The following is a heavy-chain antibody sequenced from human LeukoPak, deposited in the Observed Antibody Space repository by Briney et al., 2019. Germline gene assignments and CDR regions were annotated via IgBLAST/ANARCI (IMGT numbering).Heavy chain of an antibody. CDR1: GGSISSGDFP. CDR2: IFHTGPT. CDR3: ARGFYGAGSHFDY. Sequence: SETLSLTCAVSGGSISSGDFPWSWIRQPPGKGLEWIGYIFHTGPTSYNLSLKSRVTISVDMSKNHLSLRLTSVTAADTAVYYCARGFYGAGSHFDYWGQGTLVTVSS. D-gene: IGHD3-10*01. V-gene: IGHV4-30-2*01. J-gene: IGHJ4*02.